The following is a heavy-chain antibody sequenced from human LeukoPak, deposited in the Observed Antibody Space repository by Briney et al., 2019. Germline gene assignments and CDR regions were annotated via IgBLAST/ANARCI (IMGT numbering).Heavy chain of an antibody. CDR1: GYTFTSYG. CDR2: ISAYNGNT. CDR3: ARVGRLTRFRSEPHFDY. D-gene: IGHD2-21*02. J-gene: IGHJ4*02. Sequence: ASVKVSCKASGYTFTSYGISWVRQAPGQGLEWMGWISAYNGNTNYAQKLQGRVTMTTDTSTSTAYMELRSLRSDDTAVYYCARVGRLTRFRSEPHFDYWGQGTLVTVSS. V-gene: IGHV1-18*01.